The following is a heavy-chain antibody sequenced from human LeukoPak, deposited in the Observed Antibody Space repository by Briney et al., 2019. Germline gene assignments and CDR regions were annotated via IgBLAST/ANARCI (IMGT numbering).Heavy chain of an antibody. Sequence: SETLSLTCSVSGASMNGYFWNWVRQTPEKGLEWIGYVSHTGATTSNPTLKSRVSITIDTSKSQISLTMTSVTAADSALYYCARDRRGSFYTFDLWGPGTIVSVS. CDR1: GASMNGYF. V-gene: IGHV4-59*01. J-gene: IGHJ3*01. CDR2: VSHTGAT. D-gene: IGHD1-26*01. CDR3: ARDRRGSFYTFDL.